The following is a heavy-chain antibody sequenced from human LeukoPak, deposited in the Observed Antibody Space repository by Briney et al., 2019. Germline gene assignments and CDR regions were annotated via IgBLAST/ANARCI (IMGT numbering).Heavy chain of an antibody. Sequence: GGSLRLSCAASGFTFSSYGMHWVRQAPGKGLEWVAFIRYDGSNKYYADSVKGRFTISRDNSKNTLYLQMNSLRAEDTAVYYCAKGKDYYDSSGYCDYWGQGTLVTVSS. CDR3: AKGKDYYDSSGYCDY. CDR1: GFTFSSYG. D-gene: IGHD3-22*01. V-gene: IGHV3-30*02. CDR2: IRYDGSNK. J-gene: IGHJ4*02.